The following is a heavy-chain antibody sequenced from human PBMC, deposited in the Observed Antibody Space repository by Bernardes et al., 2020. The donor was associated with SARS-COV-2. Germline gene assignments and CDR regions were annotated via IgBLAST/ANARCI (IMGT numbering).Heavy chain of an antibody. Sequence: EALRLSCAASGFTLSRYWMHWVRQAPGKGLVWVSRIYTGGSDSYYADSVKGRFTISRDNAKNTLYLQMNSLRVEDTAVYYCARGNTGYGRFDSWGQGTLVTVSS. CDR2: IYTGGSDS. D-gene: IGHD5-12*01. V-gene: IGHV3-74*01. CDR1: GFTLSRYW. J-gene: IGHJ4*02. CDR3: ARGNTGYGRFDS.